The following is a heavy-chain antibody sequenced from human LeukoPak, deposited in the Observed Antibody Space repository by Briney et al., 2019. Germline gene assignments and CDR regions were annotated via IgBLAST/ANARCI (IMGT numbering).Heavy chain of an antibody. CDR3: AKDSAYGSSGYKGAFDI. Sequence: GRSLRLSCAASGFTFDDYAMHWVRQAPEKGLEWVSGISWNSGSIGYADSVKGRFTISRDNAKNSLYLQMNSLRAEDTALYYCAKDSAYGSSGYKGAFDIWGQGTMVTVSS. D-gene: IGHD3-22*01. CDR2: ISWNSGSI. CDR1: GFTFDDYA. J-gene: IGHJ3*02. V-gene: IGHV3-9*01.